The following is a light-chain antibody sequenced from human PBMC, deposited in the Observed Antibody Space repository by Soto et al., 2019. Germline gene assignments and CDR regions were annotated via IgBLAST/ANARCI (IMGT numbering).Light chain of an antibody. Sequence: EIVLTQSPGTLSLSPGEGATLSCRASQSVGRNYLAWYQQKPGQAPRLLIYDASSRATGIPDRFSGSGSETDFTLTISRLEPEDFAVFYCHQYAQAPLTFGGGTVVEIK. CDR3: HQYAQAPLT. J-gene: IGKJ4*01. CDR1: QSVGRNY. CDR2: DAS. V-gene: IGKV3-20*01.